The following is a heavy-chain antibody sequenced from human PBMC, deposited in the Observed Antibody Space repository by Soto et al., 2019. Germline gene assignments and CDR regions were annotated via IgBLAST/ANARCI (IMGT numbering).Heavy chain of an antibody. Sequence: QVRLVESGGGVVQPGRSLRLSCEASGFTFSSYGIHWVRQAPGKGLEWVAVIWYDGSNKYYADSVKGRFSISRDNSKNTLYLLMYSLRAEHTAVYYCARGHGVATTMGWFDPWGQGTLVTVSS. J-gene: IGHJ5*02. V-gene: IGHV3-33*01. D-gene: IGHD5-12*01. CDR2: IWYDGSNK. CDR3: ARGHGVATTMGWFDP. CDR1: GFTFSSYG.